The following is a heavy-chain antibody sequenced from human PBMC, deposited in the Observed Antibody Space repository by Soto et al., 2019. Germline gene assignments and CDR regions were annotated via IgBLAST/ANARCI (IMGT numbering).Heavy chain of an antibody. J-gene: IGHJ6*02. Sequence: ASVKVSCKASGYTFTSYDINWVRQATGQGLEWMGWMNPNSGNTGYAQKFQGRVTMTRNTSISTAYMELSSLRSEDTALYYCARRYSSSWYRTYYYYGMDVWGQGTTVTVSS. CDR2: MNPNSGNT. V-gene: IGHV1-8*01. CDR3: ARRYSSSWYRTYYYYGMDV. D-gene: IGHD6-13*01. CDR1: GYTFTSYD.